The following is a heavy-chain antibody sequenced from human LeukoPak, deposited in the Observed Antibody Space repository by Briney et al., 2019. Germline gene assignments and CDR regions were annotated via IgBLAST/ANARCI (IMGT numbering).Heavy chain of an antibody. CDR3: ARVGGYSGYDPIDY. J-gene: IGHJ4*02. CDR2: IYYSGNT. Sequence: SETLSLTRTVSGGSISRYYWSWIRQPPEKGLEWIGYIYYSGNTNYNPSLKSRVTISVDSSKNQFSLKLSSVTAADTAVYYCARVGGYSGYDPIDYWGQGTLVTVSS. D-gene: IGHD5-12*01. V-gene: IGHV4-59*01. CDR1: GGSISRYY.